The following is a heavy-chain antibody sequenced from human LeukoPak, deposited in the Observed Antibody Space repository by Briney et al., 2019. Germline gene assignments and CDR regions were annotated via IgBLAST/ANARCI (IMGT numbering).Heavy chain of an antibody. CDR2: ISGSGDST. CDR1: GFTFSSYA. CDR3: AKKDTANWGSYLDY. D-gene: IGHD7-27*01. Sequence: GGSLRLSCAPSGFTFSSYAMSWVRQAPGKGLEWVSAISGSGDSTYSTDSVKGRFTISRDNSKNMLYLQMNSQRDDDTAVYYCAKKDTANWGSYLDYWGQGTLVTVSS. V-gene: IGHV3-23*01. J-gene: IGHJ4*02.